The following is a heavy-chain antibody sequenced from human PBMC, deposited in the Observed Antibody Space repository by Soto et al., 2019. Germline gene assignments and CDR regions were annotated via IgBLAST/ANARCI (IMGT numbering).Heavy chain of an antibody. Sequence: GGSLRLACAVSGFTFSSYEVNWVRQAPGKGLEWVSYIGTSGNTIYYADSVRGRFTISRDNAKNSLYLQMNSLRAEDTAVYFCARDPAIYSGKFDYGLDVWGRGTTVTVSS. CDR1: GFTFSSYE. J-gene: IGHJ6*02. D-gene: IGHD4-4*01. CDR2: IGTSGNTI. V-gene: IGHV3-48*03. CDR3: ARDPAIYSGKFDYGLDV.